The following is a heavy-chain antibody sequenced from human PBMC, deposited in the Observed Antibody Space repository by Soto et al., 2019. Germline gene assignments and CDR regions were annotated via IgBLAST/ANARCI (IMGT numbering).Heavy chain of an antibody. CDR2: THPGDSDT. Sequence: PGESLKISCKGSGYSFSSYWIGWVRQMSGKGLEWMGITHPGDSDTRYNPSFQGQVTISVDRSITTAYLQWSSLKASDTAMYFCARSPTATLTSHFDYWGHGTLVTVSS. V-gene: IGHV5-51*01. J-gene: IGHJ4*01. CDR3: ARSPTATLTSHFDY. CDR1: GYSFSSYW. D-gene: IGHD5-18*01.